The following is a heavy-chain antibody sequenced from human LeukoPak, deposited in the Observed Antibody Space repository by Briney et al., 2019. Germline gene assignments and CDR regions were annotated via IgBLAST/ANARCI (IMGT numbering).Heavy chain of an antibody. J-gene: IGHJ4*02. V-gene: IGHV1-18*01. D-gene: IGHD3-16*02. CDR1: GYTFTSYG. Sequence: ASVKVSCKASGYTFTSYGISWVRQAPGQGLEWMGWISAYNGNTNYAQKLQGRVTMTTDTSTSTAYMELRSLRSDDTAVYYCAREFWGSYRYDFGYWGQGTLVTVSS. CDR3: AREFWGSYRYDFGY. CDR2: ISAYNGNT.